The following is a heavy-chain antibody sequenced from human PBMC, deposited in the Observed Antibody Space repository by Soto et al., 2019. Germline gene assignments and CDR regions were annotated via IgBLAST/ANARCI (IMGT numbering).Heavy chain of an antibody. J-gene: IGHJ4*02. Sequence: GGSLRLSCAASGFTFSDYYMSWISQAPGKGLGWVLYISSSGSTIYYADSVKGRFTISRDKAKNSLYLQMNSLRAEDTAVYYCARAKGYSSSRYFDYWGQGTLVTVSS. CDR2: ISSSGSTI. D-gene: IGHD6-6*01. CDR1: GFTFSDYY. V-gene: IGHV3-11*01. CDR3: ARAKGYSSSRYFDY.